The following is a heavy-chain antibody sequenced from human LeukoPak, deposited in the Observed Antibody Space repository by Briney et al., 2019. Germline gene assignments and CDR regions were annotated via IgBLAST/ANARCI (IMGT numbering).Heavy chain of an antibody. CDR2: IYTSGST. CDR1: GASIRRFY. Sequence: SETLSLTCTVSGASIRRFYWTLIRQPAGTGLEWIGRIYTSGSTNYNPSLKSRVTMSVDTSKNQFSLKLSSVTAADTAVYYCAREDVLRYFDWLFARSYWDWFDPWGQGTLVTVSS. D-gene: IGHD3-9*01. J-gene: IGHJ5*02. V-gene: IGHV4-4*07. CDR3: AREDVLRYFDWLFARSYWDWFDP.